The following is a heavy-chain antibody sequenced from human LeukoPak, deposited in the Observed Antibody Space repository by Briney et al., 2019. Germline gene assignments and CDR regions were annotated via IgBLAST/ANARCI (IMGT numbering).Heavy chain of an antibody. V-gene: IGHV4-59*12. D-gene: IGHD4-17*01. CDR3: ARDRNGDVFFDY. CDR2: IYYSGST. CDR1: AGSISSYY. J-gene: IGHJ4*02. Sequence: PSETLSLTCTVSAGSISSYYWTWIRQPPGKGLEWIGYIYYSGSTNYNPSLKSRVAISLDTSKNQFSLKLSSVTAADTAVYYCARDRNGDVFFDYWGQGTLVTVSS.